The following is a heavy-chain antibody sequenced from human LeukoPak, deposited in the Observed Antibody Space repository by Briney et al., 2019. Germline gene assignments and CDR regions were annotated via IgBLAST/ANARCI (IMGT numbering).Heavy chain of an antibody. CDR2: TNPDGSTT. J-gene: IGHJ4*02. CDR3: ARGGRRYYYDSSGYYI. CDR1: GFNFRSYW. V-gene: IGHV3-74*01. Sequence: PGGSLRLSCAASGFNFRSYWMYWVRQAPGKGLVWVSGTNPDGSTTSYADSVKGRFTISRDNAKNSLYLQMNSLRAEDTAVYYCARGGRRYYYDSSGYYIWGQGTLVTVSS. D-gene: IGHD3-22*01.